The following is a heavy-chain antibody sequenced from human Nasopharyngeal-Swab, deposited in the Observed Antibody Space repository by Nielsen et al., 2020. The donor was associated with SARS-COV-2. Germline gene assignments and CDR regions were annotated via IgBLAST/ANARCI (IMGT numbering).Heavy chain of an antibody. D-gene: IGHD3-10*01. CDR1: GSTFRDYW. J-gene: IGHJ4*02. CDR3: ARVGGRTSPMGS. CDR2: IKQDGSEK. Sequence: GESLKISCVASGSTFRDYWMSWVRQAPAKGLEWVASIKQDGSEKNYVDSVKGRFTISRDNAKNSLFLQMDGLRTEDTAFYYCARVGGRTSPMGSWGQGTLVTVSS. V-gene: IGHV3-7*01.